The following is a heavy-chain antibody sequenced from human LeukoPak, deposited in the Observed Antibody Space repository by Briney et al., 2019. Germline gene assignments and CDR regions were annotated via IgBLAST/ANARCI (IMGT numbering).Heavy chain of an antibody. CDR1: GGTFSSCT. V-gene: IGHV1-69*02. Sequence: ASVNVSCKASGGTFSSCTISWVRQAPGQGLEWMGRIIPILGIANYAQKFQGRVTITADKSTSTAYMELSSLRSEDTAVYYCARVPYYYDSSGYPPLWGPGTLVTVSS. J-gene: IGHJ4*02. CDR2: IIPILGIA. D-gene: IGHD3-22*01. CDR3: ARVPYYYDSSGYPPL.